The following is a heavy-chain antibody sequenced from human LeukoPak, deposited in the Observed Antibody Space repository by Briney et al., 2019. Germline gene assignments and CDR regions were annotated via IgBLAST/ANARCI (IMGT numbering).Heavy chain of an antibody. Sequence: SETLSLTCTVSGRSISSYYWSWIRQPPGKGLEWIGYIYYSGSTNYNPSLKSRVTISLDTSKIQFSLKLSSVTAADTAVYYCARGVVAATPFFDYWGQGTLVTVSS. CDR3: ARGVVAATPFFDY. J-gene: IGHJ4*02. CDR1: GRSISSYY. CDR2: IYYSGST. D-gene: IGHD2-15*01. V-gene: IGHV4-59*01.